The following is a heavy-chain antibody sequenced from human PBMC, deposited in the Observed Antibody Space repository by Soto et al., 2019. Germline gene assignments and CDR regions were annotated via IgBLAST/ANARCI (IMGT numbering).Heavy chain of an antibody. Sequence: EVQVLESGGGLVQPGGSLRLSCAASGFTFSNYGMSWVRQAPGKGLELVSVISGGAGTTYYADSVKGRFTISRDNSKNTLYLQMNSLRAEDTAVYYCAKGSVEMATNAYFDYWGQGTLVIAST. D-gene: IGHD5-12*01. CDR3: AKGSVEMATNAYFDY. CDR1: GFTFSNYG. J-gene: IGHJ4*02. CDR2: ISGGAGTT. V-gene: IGHV3-23*01.